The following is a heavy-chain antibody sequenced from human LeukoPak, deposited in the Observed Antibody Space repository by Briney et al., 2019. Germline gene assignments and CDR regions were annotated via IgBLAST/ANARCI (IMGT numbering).Heavy chain of an antibody. CDR2: TRYDGSNE. CDR1: GFTFSSYG. D-gene: IGHD6-19*01. CDR3: AKGSSGWSIDY. V-gene: IGHV3-30*02. J-gene: IGHJ4*02. Sequence: GGSLRLSCVASGFTFSSYGMHWVRQAPGKGLEWVALTRYDGSNEYYTDSVKGRFTVSRDISKNTLYLQMNSLRAEDTAVYYSAKGSSGWSIDYWGQGTLVTVSS.